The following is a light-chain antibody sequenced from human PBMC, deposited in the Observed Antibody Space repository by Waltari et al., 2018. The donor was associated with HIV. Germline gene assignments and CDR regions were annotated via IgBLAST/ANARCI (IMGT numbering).Light chain of an antibody. CDR3: SSYTSSSTQ. CDR2: EVS. J-gene: IGLJ2*01. CDR1: TSVLGGYKS. Sequence: SALPQPAAVSGPPDQSTTISCPCSTSVLGGYKSVSWDHTHPGKAPKLMIYEVSNRPSGVSNRFSGSKSGNTASLTISGLQAEDEADYYCSSYTSSSTQFGGGTKLTVL. V-gene: IGLV2-14*01.